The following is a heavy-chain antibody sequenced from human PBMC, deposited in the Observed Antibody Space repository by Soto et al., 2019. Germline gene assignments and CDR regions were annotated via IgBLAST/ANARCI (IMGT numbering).Heavy chain of an antibody. J-gene: IGHJ3*02. V-gene: IGHV3-11*01. CDR3: ARGTGYCFCGSYYSGAASFDI. Sequence: QVQLVESGGGLVKPGGSLRLSCAASGFTFSDYYMSWIRQAPGKGLEWVSYISSSGSSIYYADSVKGRFTISRDNAKNSLYLQMNSLRAEDTAVYYCARGTGYCFCGSYYSGAASFDIWGQGTMVTVSS. D-gene: IGHD3-3*01. CDR1: GFTFSDYY. CDR2: ISSSGSSI.